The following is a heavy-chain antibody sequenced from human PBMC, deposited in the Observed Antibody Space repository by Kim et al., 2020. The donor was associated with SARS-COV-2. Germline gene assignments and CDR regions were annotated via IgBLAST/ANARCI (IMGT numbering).Heavy chain of an antibody. D-gene: IGHD6-19*01. Sequence: ASVKVSCKASGYTFTSYGISWVRQAPGQGLEWMGWISAYNGNTNYAQKLQGRVTMTTDTSTSTAYMELRSLRSDDTAVYYCARGGPYSSGWYPLGNWFDPWGQGTLVTVSS. CDR3: ARGGPYSSGWYPLGNWFDP. CDR1: GYTFTSYG. J-gene: IGHJ5*02. CDR2: ISAYNGNT. V-gene: IGHV1-18*04.